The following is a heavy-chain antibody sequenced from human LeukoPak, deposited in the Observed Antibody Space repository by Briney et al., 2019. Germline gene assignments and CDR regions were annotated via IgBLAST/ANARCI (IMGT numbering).Heavy chain of an antibody. V-gene: IGHV1-2*02. CDR2: INPNSGGK. CDR1: GYTFTGYY. D-gene: IGHD6-19*01. J-gene: IGHJ4*02. Sequence: ASVTVSFMSSGYTFTGYYMHWVRQAPGQRLEWMGWINPNSGGKNYAQKFQGRVTMTRDTSITTAYMELSRLRSDDTAVYYCARDKGGAVAGSDYWGQGTLVTVSS. CDR3: ARDKGGAVAGSDY.